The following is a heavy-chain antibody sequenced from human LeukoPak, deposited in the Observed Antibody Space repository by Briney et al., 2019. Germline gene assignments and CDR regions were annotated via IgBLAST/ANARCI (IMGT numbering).Heavy chain of an antibody. J-gene: IGHJ3*02. CDR2: ISSDGSNK. Sequence: GGSLRLSCAASGFTFSSYAMHWVRQAPAKGLDWVAVISSDGSNKYYADSVKGRFTISRDNSKNTLYLQMNSLRAEDTAVYYCAKRLGIVVTGDAFDIWGQGTMVTVSS. CDR1: GFTFSSYA. CDR3: AKRLGIVVTGDAFDI. V-gene: IGHV3-30*18. D-gene: IGHD1-26*01.